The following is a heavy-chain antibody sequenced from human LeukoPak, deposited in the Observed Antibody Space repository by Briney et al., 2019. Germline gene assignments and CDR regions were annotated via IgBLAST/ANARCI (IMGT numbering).Heavy chain of an antibody. J-gene: IGHJ6*03. V-gene: IGHV1-8*01. D-gene: IGHD3/OR15-3a*01. CDR2: MNPNSGNI. CDR3: ARALSWTTDSYYYMDV. CDR1: GYTFTSYG. Sequence: GASVKVSCKASGYTFTSYGINWVRQATGQGLEWMGWMNPNSGNIGYAQKFQGRVTMTKNTSITTAYMELSSLRSEDTAVYYCARALSWTTDSYYYMDVWGKGTTVTVSS.